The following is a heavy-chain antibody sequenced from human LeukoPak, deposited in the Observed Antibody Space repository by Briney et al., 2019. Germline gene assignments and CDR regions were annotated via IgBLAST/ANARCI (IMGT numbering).Heavy chain of an antibody. CDR3: TVTTVTTGDY. CDR1: GFTFSGSA. Sequence: PGGPLSLSCAASGFTFSGSAMHWVRQASGKGLEWVGRIRSKANSYATTYAASVKGRFTISRDDSKNTAYLQMNSLKTEDTAVYYCTVTTVTTGDYWGQGTLVTVSS. J-gene: IGHJ4*02. V-gene: IGHV3-73*01. CDR2: IRSKANSYAT. D-gene: IGHD4-17*01.